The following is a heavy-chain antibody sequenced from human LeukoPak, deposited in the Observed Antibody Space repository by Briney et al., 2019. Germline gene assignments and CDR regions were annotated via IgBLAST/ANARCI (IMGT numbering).Heavy chain of an antibody. CDR1: GFTFSTYD. J-gene: IGHJ4*02. D-gene: IGHD6-13*01. Sequence: GGSLRLSCAAAGFTFSTYDVSWVRQAPGKGLEWVSAISGSGSSTYYADSVKGRFTISRDNSKSTLYLQMNSLRAEDTAVYYCAKVSYNSGWLEAYWGQGTLVTVS. CDR3: AKVSYNSGWLEAY. V-gene: IGHV3-23*01. CDR2: ISGSGSST.